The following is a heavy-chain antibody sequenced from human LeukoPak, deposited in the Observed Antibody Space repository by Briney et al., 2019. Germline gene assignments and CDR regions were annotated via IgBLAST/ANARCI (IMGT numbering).Heavy chain of an antibody. CDR3: ARGMTFYYDSRGYYGALDI. D-gene: IGHD3-22*01. J-gene: IGHJ3*02. Sequence: PSETLSLICTVSGDSMSNYYWSWIRQPAGKGLEWIGRIYTSGTTAYNPSLKSRVTMSMDKSKDQFSLKVTSVAAADTAIYYCARGMTFYYDSRGYYGALDIRGQGTMVTVSS. V-gene: IGHV4-4*07. CDR1: GDSMSNYY. CDR2: IYTSGTT.